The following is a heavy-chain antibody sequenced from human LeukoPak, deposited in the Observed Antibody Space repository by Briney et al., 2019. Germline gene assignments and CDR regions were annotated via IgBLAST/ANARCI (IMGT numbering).Heavy chain of an antibody. J-gene: IGHJ4*02. CDR3: ARGRYYYDSSGYYGLDI. V-gene: IGHV1-46*01. CDR2: INPSGGST. D-gene: IGHD3-22*01. CDR1: GYTFTNYY. Sequence: ASVKVSCKASGYTFTNYYMHWVRQAPGQGLEWMGIINPSGGSTSYAQKFQGRVTMTRDTSTSTVYMELSSLRSEDTAVYYCARGRYYYDSSGYYGLDIWGQGTLVAVSS.